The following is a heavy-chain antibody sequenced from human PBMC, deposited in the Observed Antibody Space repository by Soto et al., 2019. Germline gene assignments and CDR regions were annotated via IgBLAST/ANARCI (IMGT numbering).Heavy chain of an antibody. J-gene: IGHJ6*02. CDR3: ARVYGVVAAPDV. Sequence: GGSLRLSCAASGFTFSSYGMHWVRQAPGKGLEWVAVIWYDGSNKYYADSVRGRFTISRDNSKNTLYLQMNSLRAEDTAVYYCARVYGVVAAPDVWGQGTTVTVSS. CDR1: GFTFSSYG. D-gene: IGHD2-15*01. V-gene: IGHV3-33*01. CDR2: IWYDGSNK.